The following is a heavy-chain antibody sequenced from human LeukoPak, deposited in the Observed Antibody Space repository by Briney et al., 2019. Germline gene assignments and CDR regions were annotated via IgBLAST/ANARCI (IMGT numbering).Heavy chain of an antibody. CDR3: ARRIAAAGTIFFDY. Sequence: PSETLSLTCTVSGGSISRSSSYWGWIRQPPGNGLEWIGSIYYSGSTYYNPSLKSRVTISVDTSKNQFSLKLSSVTAADTAVYYCARRIAAAGTIFFDYWGQGTLVTVSS. J-gene: IGHJ4*02. V-gene: IGHV4-39*01. D-gene: IGHD6-13*01. CDR1: GGSISRSSSY. CDR2: IYYSGST.